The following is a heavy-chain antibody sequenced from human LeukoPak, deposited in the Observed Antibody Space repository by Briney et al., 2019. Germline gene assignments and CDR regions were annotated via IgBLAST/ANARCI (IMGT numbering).Heavy chain of an antibody. D-gene: IGHD1-26*01. CDR2: FDPEDGET. CDR3: ARDLGGVGATRFHFDY. Sequence: ASVKVSCKVSGYTLTELSMHWVRQARGKGLEWVGGFDPEDGETIYAQKFQGRVTMTEDTSTDTAYMELSSLRSEDTAVYYCARDLGGVGATRFHFDYWGQGTLVTVSS. J-gene: IGHJ4*02. CDR1: GYTLTELS. V-gene: IGHV1-24*01.